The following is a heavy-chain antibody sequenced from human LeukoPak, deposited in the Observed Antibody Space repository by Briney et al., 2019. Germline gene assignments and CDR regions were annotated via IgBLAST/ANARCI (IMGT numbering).Heavy chain of an antibody. D-gene: IGHD1-1*01. CDR2: IGTASDT. V-gene: IGHV3-13*01. CDR3: ARGPPRGKYYYMDV. CDR1: GFPFISFD. Sequence: GSLRLSCAASGFPFISFDMHWVRQPTGQGLEWVSTIGTASDTYYPGSVEGRFTLSRDNAKNSLYLQMNSLTAGDTAVYYCARGPPRGKYYYMDVWGKGTTVTVSS. J-gene: IGHJ6*03.